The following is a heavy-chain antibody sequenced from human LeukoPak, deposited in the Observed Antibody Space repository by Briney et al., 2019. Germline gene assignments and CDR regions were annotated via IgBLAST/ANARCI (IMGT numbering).Heavy chain of an antibody. CDR2: INGDGTNT. J-gene: IGHJ4*02. Sequence: PGGSLRLSCAASGFTLSTYWMHWVRQAPGKGPLWVSRINGDGTNTPYADSVKGRFTISRDNAKNTLYLQMNSLRAEDTAVYYCARAQPPYIVLTLWGQGTLVTVSS. CDR3: ARAQPPYIVLTL. D-gene: IGHD2-8*01. CDR1: GFTLSTYW. V-gene: IGHV3-74*01.